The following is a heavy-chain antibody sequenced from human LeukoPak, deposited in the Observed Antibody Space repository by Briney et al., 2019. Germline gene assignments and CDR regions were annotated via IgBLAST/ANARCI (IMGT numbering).Heavy chain of an antibody. D-gene: IGHD3-16*01. CDR3: ATFGVPFDY. CDR1: GYTFTSYG. Sequence: ASVKVSCKASGYTFTSYGISWVRQAPGQGLEWMGGFDPEDGETIYAQKFQGRVTMTEDTSTDTAYMELSSLRSEDTAVYYCATFGVPFDYWGQGTLVTVSS. J-gene: IGHJ4*02. CDR2: FDPEDGET. V-gene: IGHV1-24*01.